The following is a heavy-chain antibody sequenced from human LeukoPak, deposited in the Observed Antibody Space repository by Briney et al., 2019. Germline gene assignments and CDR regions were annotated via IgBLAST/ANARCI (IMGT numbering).Heavy chain of an antibody. J-gene: IGHJ4*02. D-gene: IGHD6-19*01. CDR1: GFTFSNFG. CDR2: IRYDGTNK. V-gene: IGHV3-30*02. CDR3: AKENSGWYYFDY. Sequence: GGALRLSCAASGFTFSNFGMHWVRQAPGKGLEWVAFIRYDGTNKYYADSLKGRFTISRDDSKNTLYLQMNSLRPEDTAVYYCAKENSGWYYFDYWGQGTLVTVSS.